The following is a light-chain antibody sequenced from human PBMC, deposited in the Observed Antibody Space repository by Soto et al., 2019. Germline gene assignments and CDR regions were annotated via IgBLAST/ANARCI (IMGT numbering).Light chain of an antibody. J-gene: IGKJ5*01. CDR1: QTVNNF. Sequence: IVLPQSPVILSLSPGHRATLSFRASQTVNNFLACYQLKHAKPTSLIIYDATKRATGIPVRFTGSGAGTEFILTISNIEAEDVATYYCQQRKKWHPITFGQGTRLEIK. CDR2: DAT. V-gene: IGKV3D-11*02. CDR3: QQRKKWHPIT.